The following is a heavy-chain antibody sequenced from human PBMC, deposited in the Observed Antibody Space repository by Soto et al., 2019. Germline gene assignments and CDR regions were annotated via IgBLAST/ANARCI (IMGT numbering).Heavy chain of an antibody. CDR1: GGSVTDNY. Sequence: SETLSLTCSVSGGSVTDNYWGWVRQTPGKGLEWIGYIYYTGITYYNPSLKRRVTMSLDTSKNRLSLKLDSMTAADTAVSYCARALDDDFWGGRNWFDPWGQGTQVTVSP. J-gene: IGHJ5*02. CDR2: IYYTGIT. V-gene: IGHV4-59*02. CDR3: ARALDDDFWGGRNWFDP. D-gene: IGHD3-3*01.